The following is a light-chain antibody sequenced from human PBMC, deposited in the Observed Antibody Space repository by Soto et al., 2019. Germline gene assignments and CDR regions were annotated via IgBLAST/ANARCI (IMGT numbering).Light chain of an antibody. CDR2: EVS. CDR3: SSYTNINTRACV. J-gene: IGLJ1*01. CDR1: SSDVGNYHNF. Sequence: QSALTQPASVSGSPGQSITISCTGTSSDVGNYHNFVSWYQQHPGKAPTVIIYEVSNRPSGVSVRFSGSKSGNTASLAISGLQAEDEAEYYCSSYTNINTRACVFGTGTKVTVL. V-gene: IGLV2-14*01.